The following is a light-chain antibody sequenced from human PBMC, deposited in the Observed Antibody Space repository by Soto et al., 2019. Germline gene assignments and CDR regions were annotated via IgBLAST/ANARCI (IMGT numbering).Light chain of an antibody. J-gene: IGKJ1*01. CDR1: QCISNY. CDR2: AAS. Sequence: DNQMTQYPSSQSASVRDRVTITCRASQCISNYLAWFQQKPWEAPKSLIYAASSLQSGFPSKFSGSGSGTDFTLTISSLQPEDFATYYCQQYNSYPWTFGQGAKVDIK. V-gene: IGKV1-16*02. CDR3: QQYNSYPWT.